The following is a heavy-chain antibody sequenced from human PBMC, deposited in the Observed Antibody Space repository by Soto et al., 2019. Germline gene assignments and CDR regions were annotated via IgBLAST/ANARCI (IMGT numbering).Heavy chain of an antibody. CDR1: GFSLSTTGVG. V-gene: IGHV2-5*02. CDR2: IYWDDDK. D-gene: IGHD3-16*01. Sequence: QITLKESGPTLVRPTQTLTLTCTFSGFSLSTTGVGVGWIRQPPGKALEWLALIYWDDDKRYSPSLKSRLTIMKDTSKQEVILTMTIMDPVDTATYYCAQRLRDYVLGRERANYFEPWGQGTLVTVSS. J-gene: IGHJ5*02. CDR3: AQRLRDYVLGRERANYFEP.